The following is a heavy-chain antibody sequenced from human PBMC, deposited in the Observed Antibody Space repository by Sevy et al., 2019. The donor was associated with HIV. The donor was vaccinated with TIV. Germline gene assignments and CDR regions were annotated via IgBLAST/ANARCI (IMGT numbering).Heavy chain of an antibody. V-gene: IGHV3-11*01. D-gene: IGHD3-9*01. J-gene: IGHJ4*02. CDR2: MSSSGSTI. CDR1: GFTFSDYY. Sequence: GGSLRLYCAASGFTFSDYYMSWIRQAPGKGLEWVSYMSSSGSTIYYADSVKGRFTISRDNAKNSLYLQMNSLRAEDTAVYYCARFPYYDILTGYYDYWGQGTLVTVSS. CDR3: ARFPYYDILTGYYDY.